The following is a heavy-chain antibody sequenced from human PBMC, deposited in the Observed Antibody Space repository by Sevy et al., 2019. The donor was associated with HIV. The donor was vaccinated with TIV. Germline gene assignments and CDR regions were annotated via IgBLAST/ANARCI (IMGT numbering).Heavy chain of an antibody. J-gene: IGHJ4*02. V-gene: IGHV3-21*06. CDR2: ITSYGKFM. CDR3: ARDRDPTYSGEVFDF. Sequence: GGSLRLSCVASGFTFKTYTLNWLRQAPGKAPEWVSSITSYGKFMYYTDSLKGRITISRDDATNSVFLQMVGLTAEDTAVYYCARDRDPTYSGEVFDFWGRGTLVTVSS. D-gene: IGHD2-15*01. CDR1: GFTFKTYT.